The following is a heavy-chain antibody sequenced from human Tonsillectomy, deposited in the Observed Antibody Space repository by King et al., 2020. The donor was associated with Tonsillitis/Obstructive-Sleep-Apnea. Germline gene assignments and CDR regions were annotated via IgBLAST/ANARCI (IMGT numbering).Heavy chain of an antibody. J-gene: IGHJ4*02. Sequence: QLVQSGGGLVQPGRSLRLSCAASGFTFDDYAMHWVRQAPGKGLEWGSGISWNSCIILYADSVKGRFTISRDNAKNFLYLQMNSLGAEDTAFYYCTKVERQYCITPSCQFDYWGQGTLVAVSS. D-gene: IGHD2-2*01. CDR1: GFTFDDYA. CDR2: ISWNSCII. V-gene: IGHV3-9*01. CDR3: TKVERQYCITPSCQFDY.